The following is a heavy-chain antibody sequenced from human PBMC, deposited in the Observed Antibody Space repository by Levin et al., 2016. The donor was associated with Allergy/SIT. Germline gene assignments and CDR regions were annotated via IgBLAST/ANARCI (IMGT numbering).Heavy chain of an antibody. Sequence: ASVKVSCKASGYTFTDYHMHWVRQAPGQGLEWMGWIHPNSGDTNYAQKFQGRVTMTRDTSISTAYMELSRLRSDDTAVYYCARGMGRLQLVPGYWGQGTLVTVSS. CDR2: IHPNSGDT. CDR1: GYTFTDYH. CDR3: ARGMGRLQLVPGY. V-gene: IGHV1-2*02. J-gene: IGHJ4*02. D-gene: IGHD6-13*01.